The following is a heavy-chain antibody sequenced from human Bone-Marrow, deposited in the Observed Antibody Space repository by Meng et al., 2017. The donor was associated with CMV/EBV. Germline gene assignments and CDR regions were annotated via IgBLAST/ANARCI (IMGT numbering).Heavy chain of an antibody. CDR3: ARYEYSSSSVDY. Sequence: ASVKVSCKASGYINTGYYLHWVRQAPGHGLEWMGWIHPSSGGTNYAPKFQGRVTMTRDTSISTAYMELSRLRSDDTAVYYCARYEYSSSSVDYWGQGTLVTVSS. CDR2: IHPSSGGT. D-gene: IGHD6-6*01. V-gene: IGHV1-2*02. CDR1: GYINTGYY. J-gene: IGHJ4*02.